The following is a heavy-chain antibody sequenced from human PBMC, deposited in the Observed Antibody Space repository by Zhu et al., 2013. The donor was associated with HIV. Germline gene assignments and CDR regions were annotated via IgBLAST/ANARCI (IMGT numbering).Heavy chain of an antibody. CDR2: IIPIFGTA. CDR3: ARFVLWNSKPDNWFDP. J-gene: IGHJ5*02. D-gene: IGHD1-7*01. V-gene: IGHV1-69*06. Sequence: QVQLVQSGAEVKKPGSSVKVSCKASGGTFSSYAISWVRQAPGQGLEWMGGIIPIFGTANYAQKFQGRVTITADKSTSTAYMELSSLRSEDTAVYYCARFVLWNSKPDNWFDPWGRGNPRSPSPQ. CDR1: GGTFSSYA.